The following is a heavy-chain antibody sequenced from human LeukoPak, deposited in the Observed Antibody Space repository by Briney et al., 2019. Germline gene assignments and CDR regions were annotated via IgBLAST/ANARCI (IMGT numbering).Heavy chain of an antibody. CDR2: IYWDDDK. V-gene: IGHV2-5*02. J-gene: IGHJ5*02. Sequence: SGPTLVNPTQTLTLTCTFSGFSLSTSGVGVGWIRQPPGKALEWLALIYWDDDKRYSPSLKSRLTITKDTSKNQVVLTMTNMDPVDTATYYCAHRHRYHSVFGELLPSWFDPWGQGTLVTVSS. CDR3: AHRHRYHSVFGELLPSWFDP. D-gene: IGHD3-10*02. CDR1: GFSLSTSGVG.